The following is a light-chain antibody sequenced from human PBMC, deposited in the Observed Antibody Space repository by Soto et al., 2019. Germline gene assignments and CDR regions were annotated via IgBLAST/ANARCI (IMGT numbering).Light chain of an antibody. CDR3: AAWDDRLSGRFV. Sequence: QLVLTQPPSASGTPGQRVTISCSGSSSNIGSNYVYWYQQLPGTAPKLLIYRNNQRPSGVPDRFSGSKSGTSASLAISGLRSEDEADYYCAAWDDRLSGRFVFGTGTQLTVL. CDR2: RNN. CDR1: SSNIGSNY. V-gene: IGLV1-47*01. J-gene: IGLJ1*01.